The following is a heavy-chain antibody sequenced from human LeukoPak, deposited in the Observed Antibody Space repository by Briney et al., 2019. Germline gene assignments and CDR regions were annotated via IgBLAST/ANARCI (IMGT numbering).Heavy chain of an antibody. CDR2: INGHNDDT. Sequence: ASVKVSCKASGYSFSSYGISWVRQAPGQGLEWMGWINGHNDDTNYAQKLQGRVTMTTDTSTSTAYMELRSLRSDDTAVYYCARESYYGSGSWLHDAFDIWGQGTMVTVSS. D-gene: IGHD3-10*01. CDR1: GYSFSSYG. J-gene: IGHJ3*02. V-gene: IGHV1-18*01. CDR3: ARESYYGSGSWLHDAFDI.